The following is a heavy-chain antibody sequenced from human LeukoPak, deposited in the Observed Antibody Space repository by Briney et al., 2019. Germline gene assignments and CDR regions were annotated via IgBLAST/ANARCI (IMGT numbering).Heavy chain of an antibody. J-gene: IGHJ1*01. CDR1: GFTVSSNY. CDR2: IYSGGST. V-gene: IGHV3-53*05. Sequence: GGSLRLSCAASGFTVSSNYMSWVRQAPGKGLEWVSVIYSGGSTYYADSVKGRFTISRDNSKNTLYLQMNSLRPEDTAVYYCARDSGTRGYYYEYFQYWGQGTLVTVSS. CDR3: ARDSGTRGYYYEYFQY. D-gene: IGHD3-22*01.